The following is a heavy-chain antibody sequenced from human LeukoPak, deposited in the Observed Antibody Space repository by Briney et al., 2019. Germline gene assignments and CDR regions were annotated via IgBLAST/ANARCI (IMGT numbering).Heavy chain of an antibody. CDR3: ARSGYYDSSGHFDY. Sequence: ASVKVSCKASGGTFSSYAISWVRQAPGQGLEWMGWISAYNGNTNYAQKLQGRVTMTTDTSASTAYMELSSLRSEDTAVYYCARSGYYDSSGHFDYWGQGTLVTVSS. CDR1: GGTFSSYA. V-gene: IGHV1-18*01. D-gene: IGHD3-22*01. CDR2: ISAYNGNT. J-gene: IGHJ4*02.